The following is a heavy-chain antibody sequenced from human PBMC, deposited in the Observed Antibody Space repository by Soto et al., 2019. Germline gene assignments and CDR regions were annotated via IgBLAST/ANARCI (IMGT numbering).Heavy chain of an antibody. V-gene: IGHV1-69*13. Sequence: SVKVSCKASGGTFSSYAISWVRQAPGQGLEWMGGIIPIFGTANYAQKFQGRVTITADESTSTAYMELSSLRSEDTAVYYCATQLAVAGTRYFDYWGQGTLVTVSS. J-gene: IGHJ4*02. CDR2: IIPIFGTA. CDR1: GGTFSSYA. D-gene: IGHD6-19*01. CDR3: ATQLAVAGTRYFDY.